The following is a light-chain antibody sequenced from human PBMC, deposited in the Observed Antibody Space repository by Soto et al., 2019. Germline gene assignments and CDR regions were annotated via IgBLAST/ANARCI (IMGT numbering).Light chain of an antibody. V-gene: IGKV1-9*01. J-gene: IGKJ4*01. Sequence: IQLTQSPSSLSASVGDRVTITCRASQGVSSYLAWYQQKPGKAPNLLIYVTSTLQSGVPSRFSGSGSGTDFTLTISSLQPADFATYYGQQHNSYPLTFGGGTKVEIK. CDR2: VTS. CDR1: QGVSSY. CDR3: QQHNSYPLT.